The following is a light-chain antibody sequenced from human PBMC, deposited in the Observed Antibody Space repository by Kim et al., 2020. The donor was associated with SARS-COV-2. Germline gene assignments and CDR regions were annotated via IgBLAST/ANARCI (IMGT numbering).Light chain of an antibody. CDR2: QDS. CDR1: KLGDKY. J-gene: IGLJ2*01. V-gene: IGLV3-1*01. CDR3: QAWDSSTVV. Sequence: SGSPGQTASITCSGDKLGDKYACWYQQKPGQSPVLVIYQDSKRPSAIPERFSGSNSGNTATLTISGTQAMDEADYYCQAWDSSTVVFGGGTQLTVL.